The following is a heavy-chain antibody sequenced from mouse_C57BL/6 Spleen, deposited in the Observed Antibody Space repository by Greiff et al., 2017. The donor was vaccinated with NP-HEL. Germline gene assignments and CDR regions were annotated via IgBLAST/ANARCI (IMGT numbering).Heavy chain of an antibody. CDR1: GFTFSDYG. CDR2: ISSGSSTI. D-gene: IGHD1-3*01. Sequence: EVKVVESGGGLVKPGGSLKLSCAASGFTFSDYGMHWVRQAPEKGLEWVAYISSGSSTIYYADTVKGRFTISRDNAKNTLFLQMTSLRSEDTAMYYCATKVSTDWYFDVWGTGTTVTVSS. J-gene: IGHJ1*03. V-gene: IGHV5-17*01. CDR3: ATKVSTDWYFDV.